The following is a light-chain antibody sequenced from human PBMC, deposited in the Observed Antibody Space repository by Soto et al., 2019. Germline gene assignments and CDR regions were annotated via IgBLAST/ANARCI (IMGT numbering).Light chain of an antibody. V-gene: IGLV2-14*01. CDR3: SSYTSSSTLLYV. CDR1: SSDVGGYNY. CDR2: DVS. Sequence: QSALTQPASVSGSPGQSITISCTGTSSDVGGYNYVSWYQQHPGKAPKLMIYDVSNRPSGVSNRCSGSKSGNTASLTISGLQAEDAADYYCSSYTSSSTLLYVFGSGTKFTVL. J-gene: IGLJ1*01.